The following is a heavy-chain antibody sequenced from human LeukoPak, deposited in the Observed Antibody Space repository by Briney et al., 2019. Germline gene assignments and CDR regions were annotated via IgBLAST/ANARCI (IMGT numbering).Heavy chain of an antibody. CDR1: GYTFTSYD. CDR3: ARGRRAYSSGWYRSSAIDY. J-gene: IGHJ4*02. V-gene: IGHV1-8*01. CDR2: MNPNSGNT. Sequence: ASVKVSCKASGYTFTSYDINWVRQATGQGLEWMGWMNPNSGNTGYAQKSQGRVTMTRNTSISTAYMELSSLRSEDTAVYYCARGRRAYSSGWYRSSAIDYWGQGTLVTVSS. D-gene: IGHD6-19*01.